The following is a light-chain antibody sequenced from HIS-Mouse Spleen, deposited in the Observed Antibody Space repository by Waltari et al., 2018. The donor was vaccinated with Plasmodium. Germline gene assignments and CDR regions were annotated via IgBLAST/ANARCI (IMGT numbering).Light chain of an antibody. CDR2: QDS. CDR1: QFWYQS. J-gene: IGLJ2*01. V-gene: IGLV3-1*01. CDR3: QAWDSSTVV. Sequence: SYELTQPPSVSVSPGQTASLTCYGDQFWYQSACWYQQKPGQSPVLVIYQDSKRPSGIPERFSGSNSGNTATLTISGTQAMDEADYYCQAWDSSTVVFGGGTKLTVL.